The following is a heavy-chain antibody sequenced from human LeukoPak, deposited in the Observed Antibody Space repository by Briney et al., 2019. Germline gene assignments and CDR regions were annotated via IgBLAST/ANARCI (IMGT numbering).Heavy chain of an antibody. CDR1: GFTFSSYE. D-gene: IGHD3-10*01. CDR2: ISSTGTI. Sequence: GGSLRLSCAASGFTFSSYEMNWVRQAPGKGLEWVSYISSTGTIYYADSVKGRFTISRDNSKNTLYLQMNSLRAEDTAVYYSAKRGIYYYGSGSYYNTLDYWGQGTLVTVSS. CDR3: AKRGIYYYGSGSYYNTLDY. J-gene: IGHJ4*02. V-gene: IGHV3-48*03.